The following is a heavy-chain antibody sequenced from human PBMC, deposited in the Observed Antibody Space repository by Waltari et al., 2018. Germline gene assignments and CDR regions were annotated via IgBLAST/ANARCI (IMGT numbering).Heavy chain of an antibody. CDR1: GDTFTSYA. D-gene: IGHD6-13*01. CDR3: ARGIAAAGQEDY. J-gene: IGHJ4*02. CDR2: INAGNGNT. V-gene: IGHV1-3*01. Sequence: QVQLVQSGAEVKKPGASVKVSCKASGDTFTSYAMHWVRQAPGQRLEWMGWINAGNGNTKYSQKFQGRVTITRDTSASTAYMELSSLRSEDTAVYYCARGIAAAGQEDYWGQGTLVTVSS.